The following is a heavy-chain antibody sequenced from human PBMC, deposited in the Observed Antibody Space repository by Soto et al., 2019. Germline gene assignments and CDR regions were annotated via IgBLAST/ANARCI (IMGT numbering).Heavy chain of an antibody. CDR3: ARDWRQMSRGGFFDY. D-gene: IGHD3-16*01. J-gene: IGHJ4*02. V-gene: IGHV1-69*06. Sequence: QVRLVQSGAEVKKPGSSVKLSCKVSGGSPNSYSIAWVRQAPGQGLQWLGTIVPLSGTPNHAQEFQASVTITADTSTNTAYLELSSLRSEDTAMYYCARDWRQMSRGGFFDYWGQGSLVTISS. CDR2: IVPLSGTP. CDR1: GGSPNSYS.